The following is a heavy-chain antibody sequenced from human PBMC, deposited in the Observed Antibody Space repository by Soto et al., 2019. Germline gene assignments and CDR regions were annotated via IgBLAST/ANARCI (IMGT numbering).Heavy chain of an antibody. V-gene: IGHV3-15*01. D-gene: IGHD6-13*01. CDR3: AYHSSAWFKPSFYFDY. Sequence: EVQLVESGGGFVKPGESLRLSCAASGFTFSHAWLSWVRQAPGKGLEWVGRLKSKIVGGAIDYAAPVKGRFTISRDDSKNTLYLQMSTLMTEDTAVYYCAYHSSAWFKPSFYFDYWGQGALVTVSS. J-gene: IGHJ4*02. CDR1: GFTFSHAW. CDR2: LKSKIVGGAI.